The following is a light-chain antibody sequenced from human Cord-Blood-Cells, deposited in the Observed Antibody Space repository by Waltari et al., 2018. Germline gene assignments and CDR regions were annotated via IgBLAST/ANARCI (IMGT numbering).Light chain of an antibody. Sequence: EILMTQSPATLSVSQGERATLSCRASQRVSSNLAWYQQKPGQAPRLLIYGASTRATGIPARFSGSGSGTEFTLTISSLQSEDFAVYYCQQYNNWPRTFGQGTKVEIK. V-gene: IGKV3-15*01. CDR2: GAS. CDR3: QQYNNWPRT. J-gene: IGKJ1*01. CDR1: QRVSSN.